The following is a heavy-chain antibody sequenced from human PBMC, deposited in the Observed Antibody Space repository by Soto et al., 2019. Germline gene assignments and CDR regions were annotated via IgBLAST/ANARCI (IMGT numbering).Heavy chain of an antibody. Sequence: PGGSLRLPCAASGFTFTAYSMNWVRQAPGKGLEWVSTITSGRTYIYYADSVKGRVTISRDNAKKLLYLQLTTLRAEDTAVYYCARGEYSSAFDYWGQGALVTVSS. CDR1: GFTFTAYS. CDR2: ITSGRTYI. D-gene: IGHD6-19*01. V-gene: IGHV3-21*01. J-gene: IGHJ4*02. CDR3: ARGEYSSAFDY.